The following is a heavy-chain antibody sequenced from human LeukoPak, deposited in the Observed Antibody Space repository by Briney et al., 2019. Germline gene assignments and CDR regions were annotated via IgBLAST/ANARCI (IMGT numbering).Heavy chain of an antibody. J-gene: IGHJ5*02. CDR2: ISTSGGST. V-gene: IGHV3-23*01. CDR1: GFTFSLYA. CDR3: AKDQRLVAARDKQFDP. D-gene: IGHD2-15*01. Sequence: PGESLRLSCAASGFTFSLYAMSWVRQAPGKGLEWVSSISTSGGSTYYADSVKGRFIISRDNSRNALYLQMDSLRAEATALYFCAKDQRLVAARDKQFDPWGQGTLVRVA.